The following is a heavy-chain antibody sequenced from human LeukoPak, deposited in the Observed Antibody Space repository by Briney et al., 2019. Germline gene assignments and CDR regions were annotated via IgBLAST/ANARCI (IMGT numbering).Heavy chain of an antibody. CDR2: IYSGGST. Sequence: GGSLRLSGAASGFTVSSNYMSWVRQAPGKGLKWVSVIYSGGSTYYADSVKGRFTISRDNSKNTLYLQMNSLRAEDTAVYYCARDMAGIAAAGSWFDPRGQGTLVTVSS. CDR1: GFTVSSNY. J-gene: IGHJ5*02. V-gene: IGHV3-53*01. D-gene: IGHD6-13*01. CDR3: ARDMAGIAAAGSWFDP.